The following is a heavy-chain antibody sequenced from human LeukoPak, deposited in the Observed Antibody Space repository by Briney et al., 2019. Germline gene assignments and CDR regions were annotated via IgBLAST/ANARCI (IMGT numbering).Heavy chain of an antibody. J-gene: IGHJ6*03. Sequence: TLSLTCTVSGGFISSGSYYWSWIRQPAGKGLEWIGRIYTSGSTNHNPSLKSRVTISVDTSKNQFSLKLSSVTAADTALYYCARDSLLPSAMGYYYMDVWGKGTTVTVSS. CDR2: IYTSGST. CDR1: GGFISSGSYY. CDR3: ARDSLLPSAMGYYYMDV. V-gene: IGHV4-61*02. D-gene: IGHD2-2*01.